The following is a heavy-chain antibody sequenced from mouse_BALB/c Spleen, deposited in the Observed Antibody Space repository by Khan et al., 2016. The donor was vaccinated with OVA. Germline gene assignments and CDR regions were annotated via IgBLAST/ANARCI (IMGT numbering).Heavy chain of an antibody. V-gene: IGHV1-76*01. CDR3: AREEALYPFDH. CDR1: GYIFTSYW. J-gene: IGHJ2*01. Sequence: QVQLKQSGAELVRPGASVKLSCKTSGYIFTSYWIHWIKQRSGQGLEWIARIYPGTDNSYYNEKFKDKATLTADKSSSTAYMQLSSLKSEDSDVYFCAREEALYPFDHRGQGTTLTVSS. CDR2: IYPGTDNS.